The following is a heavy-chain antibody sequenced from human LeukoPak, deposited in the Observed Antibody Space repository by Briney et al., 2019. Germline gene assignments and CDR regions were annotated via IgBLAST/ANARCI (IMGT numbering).Heavy chain of an antibody. V-gene: IGHV3-43*02. CDR1: GFTFDDYA. CDR2: ISGDGGST. J-gene: IGHJ4*02. D-gene: IGHD6-13*01. Sequence: PGGSLRLSCAASGFTFDDYAMHWVRQAPGKGLEWVSPISGDGGSTYYADSVKGRFTISRDNSKHSLYLQMNSLRTEDTALYYCAKDREPGIAAAGEFDYWGQGTLVTVSS. CDR3: AKDREPGIAAAGEFDY.